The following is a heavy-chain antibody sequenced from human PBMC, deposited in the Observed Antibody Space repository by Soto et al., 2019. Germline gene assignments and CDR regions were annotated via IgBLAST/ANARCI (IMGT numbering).Heavy chain of an antibody. D-gene: IGHD3-22*01. CDR2: VYYTGST. Sequence: QLQMQESGPGLVKPSETLSLTCAVSGGSISNTSYYWGWIRQPPGKGPEWIARVYYTGSTYYNPSLTSRVAMSVDKSKNQVSLRVRSVTAADTAVYYCARHSTYQMDSSGYFDTYYFDTRGQGTLVTVSS. CDR1: GGSISNTSYY. V-gene: IGHV4-39*01. CDR3: ARHSTYQMDSSGYFDTYYFDT. J-gene: IGHJ4*02.